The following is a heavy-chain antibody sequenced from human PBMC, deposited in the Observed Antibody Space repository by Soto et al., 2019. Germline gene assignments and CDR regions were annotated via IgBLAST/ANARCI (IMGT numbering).Heavy chain of an antibody. CDR3: ARDDYYDSSGYYFPYYYYGMDV. CDR1: GYTFTSYG. V-gene: IGHV1-18*01. D-gene: IGHD3-22*01. Sequence: ASVKVSCKASGYTFTSYGISWVRQAPGQGLEWMGWISAYNGNTNYAQKLQGRVTMTTDTSTSTAYMELRSLRSDDTAVYYCARDDYYDSSGYYFPYYYYGMDVWGQGTTATVSS. CDR2: ISAYNGNT. J-gene: IGHJ6*02.